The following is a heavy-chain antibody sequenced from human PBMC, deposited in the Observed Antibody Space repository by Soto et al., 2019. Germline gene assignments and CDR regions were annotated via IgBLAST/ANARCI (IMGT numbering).Heavy chain of an antibody. CDR2: ISGSGGST. CDR3: AKDRARSVVLRFLEWSSGLEL. D-gene: IGHD3-3*01. J-gene: IGHJ5*02. Sequence: GGSPRLSCAASGFTFSSYAMSWVRQAPGKGLEWVSAISGSGGSTYYADSVKGRFTISRDNSKNTLYLQMNSLRAEDTAVYYCAKDRARSVVLRFLEWSSGLELWGQGTLVTVSS. CDR1: GFTFSSYA. V-gene: IGHV3-23*01.